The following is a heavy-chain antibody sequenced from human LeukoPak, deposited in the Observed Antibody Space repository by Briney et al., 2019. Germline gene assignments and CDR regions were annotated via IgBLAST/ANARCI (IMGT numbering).Heavy chain of an antibody. CDR1: GGTFSSYA. D-gene: IGHD2-21*02. CDR3: ARDLGGPCGGDCYSQAPYAQREDDDY. V-gene: IGHV1-69*13. Sequence: SVKVSCKASGGTFSSYAISWARQAPGQGLEWMGGIIPIFGTANYAQKFQGRVTITADESTSTAYMELSSLRSEDTAVYYCARDLGGPCGGDCYSQAPYAQREDDDYWGQGTLVTVSS. J-gene: IGHJ4*02. CDR2: IIPIFGTA.